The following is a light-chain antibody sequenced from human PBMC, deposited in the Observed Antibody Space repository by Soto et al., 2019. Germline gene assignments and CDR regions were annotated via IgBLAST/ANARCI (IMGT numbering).Light chain of an antibody. V-gene: IGKV1-9*01. CDR3: QQLTRNPLT. CDR2: AAS. Sequence: DIQLTQSPSFLSASVGDRVTITCRASQGITNSLAWYQQKPGKAPNLLIYAASPLQGGVPSRFSGSGAGTDFTLTISSLQPEDIATYYCQQLTRNPLTFGGGTKVELK. J-gene: IGKJ4*01. CDR1: QGITNS.